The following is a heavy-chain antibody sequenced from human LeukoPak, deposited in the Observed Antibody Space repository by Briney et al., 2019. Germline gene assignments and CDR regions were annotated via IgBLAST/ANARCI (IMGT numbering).Heavy chain of an antibody. J-gene: IGHJ4*02. Sequence: KTGGSLRLSCAASGFTFSSYSMNWVRQAPGKGLEWVSSISSSSSYIYYADSVKGRFTISRDNAKNSLYLQMNSLRAEDTAVYSCARGKPTGYCSGGSCYSYYFDYWGQGTLVTVSS. V-gene: IGHV3-21*01. D-gene: IGHD2-15*01. CDR1: GFTFSSYS. CDR2: ISSSSSYI. CDR3: ARGKPTGYCSGGSCYSYYFDY.